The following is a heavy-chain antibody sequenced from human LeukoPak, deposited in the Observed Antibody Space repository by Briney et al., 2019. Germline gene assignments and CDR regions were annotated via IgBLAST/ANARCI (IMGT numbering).Heavy chain of an antibody. J-gene: IGHJ4*02. Sequence: PSETLSLTCTVSGGSISSYYWTWIRQPPGKGLEWMGYFYYSGTTKYNPSLKSRVTISGDTSKNQFSLRLSSVTAADTAVYYCARGGSHWLDYWGQGTLVTVSS. CDR1: GGSISSYY. CDR3: ARGGSHWLDY. D-gene: IGHD1-1*01. CDR2: FYYSGTT. V-gene: IGHV4-59*01.